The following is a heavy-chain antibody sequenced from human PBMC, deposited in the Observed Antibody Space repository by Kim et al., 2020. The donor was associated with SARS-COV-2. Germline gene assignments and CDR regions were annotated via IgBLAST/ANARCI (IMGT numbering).Heavy chain of an antibody. CDR2: ISSSSSYI. V-gene: IGHV3-21*01. Sequence: GGSLRLSCAASGFTFSSYSMNWVRQAPGKGLEWVSSISSSSSYIYYADSVKGRFTISRDNAKNSLYLQMNSLRAEDTAVYYCARDRVTTWTMPYYYYGMDVWGQGTTVTVSS. CDR1: GFTFSSYS. CDR3: ARDRVTTWTMPYYYYGMDV. J-gene: IGHJ6*02. D-gene: IGHD4-17*01.